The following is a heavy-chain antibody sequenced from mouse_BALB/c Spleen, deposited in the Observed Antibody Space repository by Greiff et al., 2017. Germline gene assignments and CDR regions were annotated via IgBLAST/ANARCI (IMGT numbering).Heavy chain of an antibody. CDR1: GFTFSSFG. J-gene: IGHJ4*01. CDR3: ARNLDYDDEGGYAMDY. V-gene: IGHV5-17*02. D-gene: IGHD2-4*01. Sequence: EVHLVESGGGLVQPGGSRKLSCAASGFTFSSFGMHWVRQAPEKGLEWVAYISSGSSTIYYADTVKGRFTISRDNPKNTLFLQMTSLRSEDTAMYYCARNLDYDDEGGYAMDYWGQGTSGTVSS. CDR2: ISSGSSTI.